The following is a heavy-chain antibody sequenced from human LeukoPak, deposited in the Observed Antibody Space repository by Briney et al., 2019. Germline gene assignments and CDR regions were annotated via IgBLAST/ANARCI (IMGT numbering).Heavy chain of an antibody. CDR3: AGGPGWVHDY. V-gene: IGHV3-7*01. CDR1: GITMSSQW. J-gene: IGHJ4*02. CDR2: IKRDGSEQ. Sequence: PGGSLRLSCVASGITMSSQWMNWVRQAPGKGLEWVANIKRDGSEQYYVDSVKGRFTISRDNAKNSLYLQMDSLRDEDTAVYYCAGGPGWVHDYWGQGTLVSVSS. D-gene: IGHD6-19*01.